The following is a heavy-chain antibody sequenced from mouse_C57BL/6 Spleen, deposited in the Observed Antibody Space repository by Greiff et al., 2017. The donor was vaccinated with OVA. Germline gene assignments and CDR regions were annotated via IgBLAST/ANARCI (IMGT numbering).Heavy chain of an antibody. CDR1: GYAFSSYW. CDR2: IYPGDGDT. J-gene: IGHJ4*01. CDR3: ARKEGSSMDY. V-gene: IGHV1-80*01. Sequence: QVHVKQSGAELVKPGASVKISCKASGYAFSSYWMNWVKQRPGKGLEWIGQIYPGDGDTNYNGKFKGKATLTADKSSSTAYMQLSSLTSEDSAVYFCARKEGSSMDYWGQGTSVTVSS.